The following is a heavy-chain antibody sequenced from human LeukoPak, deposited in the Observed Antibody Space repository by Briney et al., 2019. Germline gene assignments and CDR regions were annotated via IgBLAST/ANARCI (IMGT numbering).Heavy chain of an antibody. Sequence: ASVKISCKVSGYTFTDYYMHWVQQAPGKGLEWMGLGGPEDGETIYAEKFQGRVTITADTSTDTAYMELSSLRSEDTAVYYCATGNSGSYSFDYWGQGTLVTVSS. V-gene: IGHV1-69-2*01. J-gene: IGHJ4*02. CDR1: GYTFTDYY. CDR3: ATGNSGSYSFDY. CDR2: GGPEDGET. D-gene: IGHD1-26*01.